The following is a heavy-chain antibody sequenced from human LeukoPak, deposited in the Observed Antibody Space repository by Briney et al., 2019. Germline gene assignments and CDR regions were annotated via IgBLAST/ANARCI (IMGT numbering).Heavy chain of an antibody. CDR2: ISAYNGDT. CDR3: ARPLTYYYDSNGRYAFEI. D-gene: IGHD3-22*01. CDR1: GYRFRSYG. V-gene: IGHV1-18*01. J-gene: IGHJ3*02. Sequence: GASVKVSCKASGYRFRSYGIIWVRQAPGQGLEWMGWISAYNGDTNSAQKFQGRVTMTTDTSASTAYMELRSLRSDDTAVYYCARPLTYYYDSNGRYAFEIWGQGTVVAVSS.